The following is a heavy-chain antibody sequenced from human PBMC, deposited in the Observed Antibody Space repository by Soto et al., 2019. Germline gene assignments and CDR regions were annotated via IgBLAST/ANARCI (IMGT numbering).Heavy chain of an antibody. CDR2: IYYSGYT. J-gene: IGHJ6*02. CDR3: ARHNGPLYVGYYYDMDV. CDR1: GGSISSSSHY. D-gene: IGHD3-16*01. V-gene: IGHV4-39*01. Sequence: SETLSLTCTVSGGSISSSSHYRGWIRQPPGKGLEWIGSIYYSGYTYYNPSLKSRVTISVDTSKNQFSLKLSSVTAADTAVYYCARHNGPLYVGYYYDMDVWGQGTTVTVSS.